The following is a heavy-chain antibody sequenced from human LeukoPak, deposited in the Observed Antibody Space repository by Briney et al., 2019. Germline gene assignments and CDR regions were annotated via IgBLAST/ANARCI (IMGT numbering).Heavy chain of an antibody. J-gene: IGHJ5*02. V-gene: IGHV3-7*01. CDR2: INQDGDAK. CDR1: GFTFSNYW. D-gene: IGHD3-22*01. CDR3: ARKTYYYDTSPAGWFDT. Sequence: QTGGSLRLSCAAPGFTFSNYWMSWVRQAPGKGLEWVANINQDGDAKNYVDAVNGRFTIYRDNAKDSLFLQMNSLRAEDTATYYCARKTYYYDTSPAGWFDTWGQGTLATVSS.